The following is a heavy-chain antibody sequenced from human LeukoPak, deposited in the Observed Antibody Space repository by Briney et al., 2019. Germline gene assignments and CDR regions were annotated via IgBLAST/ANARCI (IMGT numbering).Heavy chain of an antibody. V-gene: IGHV3-23*01. D-gene: IGHD3-22*01. CDR1: GFTFSSYA. CDR3: AKGYRDSSGYDYYYYYMDA. J-gene: IGHJ6*03. Sequence: PGGSLRLSCAASGFTFSSYAMSWVRQAPGKGLEWVSAISGSGGSTYYADSVKGRFTISRDNSKNTLYLQMNRLRAEDTAVYYCAKGYRDSSGYDYYYYYMDAWGEGTTVTISS. CDR2: ISGSGGST.